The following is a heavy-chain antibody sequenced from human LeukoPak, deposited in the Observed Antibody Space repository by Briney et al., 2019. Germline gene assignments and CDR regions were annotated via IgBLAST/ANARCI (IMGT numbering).Heavy chain of an antibody. Sequence: SETLSLTCTVSGYSISSGYYWGWIRQPPGKGLEWIGSIYHSGSTYYNPSLKSRVTISVDTSKNQFSLKLSSVTAADTAVYYCARGGYSSGYYHDAFDIWGQGTMVTVSS. CDR2: IYHSGST. CDR1: GYSISSGYY. D-gene: IGHD3-22*01. CDR3: ARGGYSSGYYHDAFDI. V-gene: IGHV4-38-2*02. J-gene: IGHJ3*02.